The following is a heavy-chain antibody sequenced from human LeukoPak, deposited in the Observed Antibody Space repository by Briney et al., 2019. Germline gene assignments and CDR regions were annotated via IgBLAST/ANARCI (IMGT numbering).Heavy chain of an antibody. J-gene: IGHJ6*03. V-gene: IGHV3-30*18. CDR2: ISYDGSNK. CDR3: AKSVVVVADIQEEYYYYYMDV. CDR1: GCTFSRYG. D-gene: IGHD2-15*01. Sequence: GGSLRLSCAASGCTFSRYGMHWVRQAPGKGLEGGAVISYDGSNKYYADSVKGRFTISRDNSKNTLYLQMNSLRAEDTAVYYCAKSVVVVADIQEEYYYYYMDVWGKGTTVTVSS.